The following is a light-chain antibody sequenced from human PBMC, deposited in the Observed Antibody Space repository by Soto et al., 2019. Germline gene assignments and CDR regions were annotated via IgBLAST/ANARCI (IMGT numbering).Light chain of an antibody. Sequence: QSALTQPPSASGSPGQSVTISCTGTSSDIGGYNYVSWYQQHPGKVPKLMIYEVNKRPSGVPDRCSGSKSGNTASLTVSGLQADDEADYYCTSSAGGNNVFGTGTKVTVL. CDR2: EVN. V-gene: IGLV2-8*01. CDR1: SSDIGGYNY. CDR3: TSSAGGNNV. J-gene: IGLJ1*01.